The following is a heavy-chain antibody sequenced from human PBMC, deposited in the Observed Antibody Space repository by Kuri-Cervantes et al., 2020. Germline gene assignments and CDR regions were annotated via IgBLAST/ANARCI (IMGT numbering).Heavy chain of an antibody. CDR2: IWYDGSNK. Sequence: GESLKISCAASGFTFSSHAMHWVRQAPGKGLEWVAVIWYDGSNKYYADSVKGRFTISRDNSKNTLYLQMNSLRAEDTAVYYCAIKGVAVAWGYWGQGTLVTVSS. CDR1: GFTFSSHA. V-gene: IGHV3-33*08. D-gene: IGHD6-19*01. J-gene: IGHJ4*02. CDR3: AIKGVAVAWGY.